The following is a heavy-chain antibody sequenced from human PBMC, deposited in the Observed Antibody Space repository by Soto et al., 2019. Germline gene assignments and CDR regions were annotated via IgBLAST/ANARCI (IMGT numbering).Heavy chain of an antibody. CDR1: GLPFSNYA. V-gene: IGHV3-48*03. CDR2: ISSSGSTI. CDR3: ARDGLRIAGATLRGYYYYGMDV. J-gene: IGHJ6*02. D-gene: IGHD1-26*01. Sequence: GGSLRLSCATSGLPFSNYAMNWVRQAPGKGLEWVSYISSSGSTIYYADSVKGRFTISRDNAKNSLYLQMNSLRAEDTAVYYCARDGLRIAGATLRGYYYYGMDVWGQGTTVTVSS.